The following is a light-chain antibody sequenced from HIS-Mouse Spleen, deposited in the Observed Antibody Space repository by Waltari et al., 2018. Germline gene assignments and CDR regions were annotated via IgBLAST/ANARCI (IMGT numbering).Light chain of an antibody. CDR3: SAKDDILSGLV. CDR1: SSNIGSNY. Sequence: QSVLTQPPSASGTPGQRVTISCSGSSSNIGSNYVYWYQQLPGTAPKRLIYRNNQRPSGIPDRCCGSKPSNQAAIAMRGLRSVVEADYHCSAKDDILSGLVFDRATKETGL. CDR2: RNN. J-gene: IGLJ3*02. V-gene: IGLV1-47*01.